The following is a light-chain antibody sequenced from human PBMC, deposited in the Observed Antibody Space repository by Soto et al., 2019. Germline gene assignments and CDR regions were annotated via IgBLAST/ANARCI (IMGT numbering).Light chain of an antibody. CDR1: QSISNY. J-gene: IGKJ4*01. V-gene: IGKV1-39*01. CDR3: QKSFSILT. Sequence: DIHMTQSPSSLSASVGDRVTITCRASQSISNYLNWYQQKPGKAPKLLIFAVSNLETGVPSRFSGSGSGTDFTLTINDLQPEDFATYFCQKSFSILTFGGGTKVDIK. CDR2: AVS.